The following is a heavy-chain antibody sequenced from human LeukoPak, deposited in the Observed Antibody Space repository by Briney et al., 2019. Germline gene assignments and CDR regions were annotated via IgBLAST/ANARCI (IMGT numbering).Heavy chain of an antibody. Sequence: GGSLRLSCAASGFTFSSYWMSWVRQAPGKGLEWVANIKQDGSEKYYVDSVKGRFTISRDNAKNMLYLQMNNLRAEDTAVYYCAKAGYGTAIRNAFDYWGQGTLVTVSS. CDR1: GFTFSSYW. D-gene: IGHD2-2*02. J-gene: IGHJ4*02. V-gene: IGHV3-7*03. CDR3: AKAGYGTAIRNAFDY. CDR2: IKQDGSEK.